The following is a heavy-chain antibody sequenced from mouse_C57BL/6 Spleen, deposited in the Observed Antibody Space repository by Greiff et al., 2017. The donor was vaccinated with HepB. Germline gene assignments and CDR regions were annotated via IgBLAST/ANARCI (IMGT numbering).Heavy chain of an antibody. CDR1: GFTFSDYG. CDR2: ISSGSSTI. Sequence: DVKLVESGGGLVKPGGSLKLSCAASGFTFSDYGMHWVRQAPEKGLEWVAYISSGSSTIYYADTVKGRYTISRDNAKNTLFLQMTSLRSEDTAMYYCARVGYDYEGDYWGQGTTLTVSS. J-gene: IGHJ2*01. CDR3: ARVGYDYEGDY. V-gene: IGHV5-17*01. D-gene: IGHD2-4*01.